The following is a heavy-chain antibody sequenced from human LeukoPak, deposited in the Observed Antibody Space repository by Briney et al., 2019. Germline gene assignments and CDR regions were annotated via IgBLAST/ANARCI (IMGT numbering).Heavy chain of an antibody. CDR2: ISGSGGST. CDR1: GFSLSSYA. CDR3: AREDSSNYSPGSYYNDDC. V-gene: IGHV3-23*01. Sequence: GGSLRLSCAASGFSLSSYATGWVRQAPGKGLEWVSAISGSGGSTYYADSVKGRFTISRDNSKNTLYVQMNSLRVEDTAVYYCAREDSSNYSPGSYYNDDCWGQGTLVTVSS. J-gene: IGHJ4*02. D-gene: IGHD3-10*01.